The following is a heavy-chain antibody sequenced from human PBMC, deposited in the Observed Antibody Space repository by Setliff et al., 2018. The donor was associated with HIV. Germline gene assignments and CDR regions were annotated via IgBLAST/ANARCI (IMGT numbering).Heavy chain of an antibody. V-gene: IGHV4-31*03. D-gene: IGHD3-16*01. CDR3: ARKDHYYDARRGFFNI. J-gene: IGHJ3*02. CDR2: IYYSGST. CDR1: GGSISSGGYY. Sequence: SETLSLTCTVSGGSISSGGYYWSWIRQHPGKGLEWIGYIYYSGSTYYNPSLKSRVTISVDTSKNQFSLKLSSVTAADTAVYYCARKDHYYDARRGFFNIWGQGTMVTVSS.